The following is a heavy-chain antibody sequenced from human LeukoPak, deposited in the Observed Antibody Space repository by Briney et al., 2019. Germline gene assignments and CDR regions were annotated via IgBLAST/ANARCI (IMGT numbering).Heavy chain of an antibody. V-gene: IGHV3-48*03. CDR2: ISSSGSTI. CDR1: GFTFSSYE. Sequence: GGSLRLSCAASGFTFSSYEMNWVRQAPGKGLEWVSYISSSGSTIYYADSVKGRFTISRDNAKNTLYLQMNSLRAEDTAVYYCAKWTDAKLGRKGGFDYWGQGTLVTVSS. CDR3: AKWTDAKLGRKGGFDY. J-gene: IGHJ4*02. D-gene: IGHD2-8*01.